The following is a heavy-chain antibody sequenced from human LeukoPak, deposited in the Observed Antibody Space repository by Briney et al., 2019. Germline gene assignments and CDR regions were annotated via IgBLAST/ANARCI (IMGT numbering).Heavy chain of an antibody. CDR1: GYTFTSYG. V-gene: IGHV1-18*01. CDR2: ISAYNGNT. CDR3: ARGAAAGKFYYYYGMDV. J-gene: IGHJ6*02. D-gene: IGHD6-13*01. Sequence: ASVKVSCKASGYTFTSYGISWVRQAPGQGLEWMGWISAYNGNTNYAQKLQGRVTTTTDTSTSTAYMELRSLRSDDTAVYYCARGAAAGKFYYYYGMDVWGQGTTVTVSS.